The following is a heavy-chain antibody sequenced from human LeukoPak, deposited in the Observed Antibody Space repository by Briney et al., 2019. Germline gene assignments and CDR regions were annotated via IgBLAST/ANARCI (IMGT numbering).Heavy chain of an antibody. CDR1: GGSISSHY. J-gene: IGHJ6*02. V-gene: IGHV4-59*11. CDR3: ARDRVGMDV. D-gene: IGHD1-26*01. CDR2: IYYSGST. Sequence: SETLSLTCTVSGGSISSHYWSWIRQPPGKGLEWIGYIYYSGSTNYNPSLKSRVTISVDTSKNQFSLKLSSVTAADTAVYYCARDRVGMDVWGQGTTVTVSS.